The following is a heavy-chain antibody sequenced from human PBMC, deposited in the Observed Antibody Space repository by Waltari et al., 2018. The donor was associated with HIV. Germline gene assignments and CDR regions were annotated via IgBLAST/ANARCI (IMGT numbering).Heavy chain of an antibody. CDR3: AKGLDSSGSDAFDI. CDR1: GFNFISYA. V-gene: IGHV3-23*01. J-gene: IGHJ3*02. Sequence: EVQLLESGGGLVQPGGSLSLSCVAPGFNFISYAMSWVRQAAGKGLEWVSAISGSGGSTYYADSVKGRFTISRDNSKNTLYLQMNSLRAEDTAVYYCAKGLDSSGSDAFDIWGQGTMVTVSS. CDR2: ISGSGGST. D-gene: IGHD3-22*01.